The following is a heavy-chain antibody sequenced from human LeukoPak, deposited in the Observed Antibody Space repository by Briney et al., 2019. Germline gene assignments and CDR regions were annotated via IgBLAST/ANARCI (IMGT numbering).Heavy chain of an antibody. CDR1: GGSIGGHTFY. D-gene: IGHD6-19*01. V-gene: IGHV4-39*01. J-gene: IGHJ3*02. CDR2: IYYNGNT. CDR3: ARLTALAGHRGAFDI. Sequence: SETPSLTCNVSGGSIGGHTFYWDWIRQPPGKGLEWIATIYYNGNTFYNPSLKSRVAISIDMSKSQFSLHLSSVTAADTAIYYCARLTALAGHRGAFDIWGPGTMVTVSS.